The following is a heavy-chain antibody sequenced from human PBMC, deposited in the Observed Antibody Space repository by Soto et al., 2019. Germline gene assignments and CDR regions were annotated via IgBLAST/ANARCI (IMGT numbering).Heavy chain of an antibody. J-gene: IGHJ5*02. Sequence: GASVKVSCKASGGTFSSYAISWVRQAPGQGLEWMGGIIPIFGTANYAQKFQGRVTITADESTSTAYMELSSLRSEDTAVYYCARGFDSSGNWFDPWGQGTLVTVSS. CDR1: GGTFSSYA. CDR3: ARGFDSSGNWFDP. CDR2: IIPIFGTA. V-gene: IGHV1-69*13. D-gene: IGHD3-22*01.